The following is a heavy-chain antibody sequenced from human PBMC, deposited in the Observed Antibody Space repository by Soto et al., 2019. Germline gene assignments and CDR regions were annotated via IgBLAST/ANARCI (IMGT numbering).Heavy chain of an antibody. CDR1: GGPVSGDDLY. V-gene: IGHV4-31*02. D-gene: IGHD3-22*01. CDR3: ARALVADYNSRDYHYYYARGV. CDR2: VYHTGTT. Sequence: PSETLSLTCVVSGGPVSGDDLYWSWIRHLPGKGLEWIANVYHTGTTYYNPSLKSRVSMSVDTSQNQFSLILASVTAADTAVYYCARALVADYNSRDYHYYYARGVWGKGTSFAVSS. J-gene: IGHJ6*03.